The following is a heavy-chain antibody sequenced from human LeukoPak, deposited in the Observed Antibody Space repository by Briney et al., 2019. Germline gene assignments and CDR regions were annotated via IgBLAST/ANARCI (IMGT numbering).Heavy chain of an antibody. J-gene: IGHJ5*02. Sequence: GGSLRLSCAASGFTFSSYSMNWVRQAPGKGLEWVSSISSSSSYIYYADSVKGRFTISRDNAKNSLYLQLNSLRAEDTAVYYCARDSGTSGEVKFDPWGQGALVTVSS. V-gene: IGHV3-21*04. CDR3: ARDSGTSGEVKFDP. D-gene: IGHD3-10*01. CDR2: ISSSSSYI. CDR1: GFTFSSYS.